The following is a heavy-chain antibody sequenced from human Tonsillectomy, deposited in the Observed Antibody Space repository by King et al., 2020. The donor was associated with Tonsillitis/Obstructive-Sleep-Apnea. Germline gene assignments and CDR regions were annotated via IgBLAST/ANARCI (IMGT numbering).Heavy chain of an antibody. CDR1: DGSISSYY. J-gene: IGHJ6*02. V-gene: IGHV4-59*01. CDR3: ARTGMARFDYGSSFPYYYCGVDV. Sequence: QLQESGPGLVKPSETLSLTCTVSDGSISSYYWSWIRQPPGKGLEWIGYIYYSGSTNYNPSLKSRVTISVDTSKNQFSLKLSSVTAADTAVYYFARTGMARFDYGSSFPYYYCGVDVWGQGTTVTVSS. D-gene: IGHD6-6*01. CDR2: IYYSGST.